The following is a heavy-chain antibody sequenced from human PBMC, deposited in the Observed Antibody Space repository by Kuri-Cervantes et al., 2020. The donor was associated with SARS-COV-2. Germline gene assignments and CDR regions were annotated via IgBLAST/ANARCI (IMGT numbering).Heavy chain of an antibody. V-gene: IGHV1-8*01. CDR1: GYTFTSYD. D-gene: IGHD3-10*01. CDR2: MNPNSGNT. Sequence: ASVKVSCKASGYTFTSYDINWVRQATGQGLEWMGWMNPNSGNTGYAQKFQGRVTMTRNTSISTAYMELSSLRSEDTAVYYCARAKYGSGSYKYYYYYGMDVWGQGTTVTVSS. J-gene: IGHJ6*02. CDR3: ARAKYGSGSYKYYYYYGMDV.